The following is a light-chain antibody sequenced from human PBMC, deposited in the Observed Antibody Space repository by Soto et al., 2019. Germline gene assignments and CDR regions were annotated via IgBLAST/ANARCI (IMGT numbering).Light chain of an antibody. J-gene: IGLJ1*01. CDR2: EVS. V-gene: IGLV1-40*01. CDR3: SSFTTSTTLYV. Sequence: QSVRTQPTSVSGAPGQRVTISCTGSSSNIGAGYDVHWYQQHPGKVPKLIIFEVSTRPSGVSNRFSGSKSGNTASLTISGLQADDEADYYCSSFTTSTTLYVFGTGTKVTVL. CDR1: SSNIGAGYD.